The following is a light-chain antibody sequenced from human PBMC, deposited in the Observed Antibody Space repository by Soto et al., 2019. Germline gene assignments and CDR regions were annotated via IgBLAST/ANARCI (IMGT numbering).Light chain of an antibody. V-gene: IGLV2-23*01. Sequence: QSALTQPASVSGSPGQSITISCTGTSSDVGGYNLVSWYQQHPGKTPKLMIYEGSKRPSGVSNRFSGSKSGNTASLTISGLQAEAEADYYCCSYAGSSTLLFGGGTKLTVL. CDR1: SSDVGGYNL. J-gene: IGLJ2*01. CDR3: CSYAGSSTLL. CDR2: EGS.